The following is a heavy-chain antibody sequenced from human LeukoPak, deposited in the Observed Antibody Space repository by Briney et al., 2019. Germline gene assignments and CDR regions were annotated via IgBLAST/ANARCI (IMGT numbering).Heavy chain of an antibody. CDR1: GFTFSSYA. Sequence: PGGSLRLSCAASGFTFSSYAMHWVRQAPGKGLEWVAVISYDGSNKYYADSVKGRFTISRDNSKNTLYLQMNSLRAEDTAVYYCARSHPSGAFDIWGQGTMVTVSS. D-gene: IGHD1-26*01. CDR3: ARSHPSGAFDI. CDR2: ISYDGSNK. J-gene: IGHJ3*02. V-gene: IGHV3-30*01.